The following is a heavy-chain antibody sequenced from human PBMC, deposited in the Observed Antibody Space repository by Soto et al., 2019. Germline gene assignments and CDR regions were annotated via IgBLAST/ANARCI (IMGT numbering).Heavy chain of an antibody. J-gene: IGHJ4*02. Sequence: SGGSLRLSCAASGFTFSSYQMNWVRQAPGKGLEWVANIKQDGSEKYYVDSVKGRFTISRDNAENSLYLEMNCLRAEDTAVYYCARVAPYYYGSGSYYFDYWGQGTLVTVSS. CDR3: ARVAPYYYGSGSYYFDY. CDR2: IKQDGSEK. D-gene: IGHD3-10*01. CDR1: GFTFSSYQ. V-gene: IGHV3-7*01.